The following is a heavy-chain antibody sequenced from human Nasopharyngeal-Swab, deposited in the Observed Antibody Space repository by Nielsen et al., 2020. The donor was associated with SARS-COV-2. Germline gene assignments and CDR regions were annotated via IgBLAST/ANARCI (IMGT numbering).Heavy chain of an antibody. V-gene: IGHV4-30-4*01. CDR1: GGSISSGDYY. CDR3: ARVRVRGGYWFDP. J-gene: IGHJ5*02. Sequence: SETLSLTCTVSGGSISSGDYYWSWIRQPPGKGLEWIGYIYYSGSTYYNPSLKSRVTISVDTSKNQFSLKLSSVTAADTAVYYCARVRVRGGYWFDPWGQGTLVTVSS. D-gene: IGHD3-10*01. CDR2: IYYSGST.